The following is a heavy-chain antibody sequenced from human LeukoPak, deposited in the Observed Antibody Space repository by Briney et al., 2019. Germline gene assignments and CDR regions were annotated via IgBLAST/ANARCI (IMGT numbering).Heavy chain of an antibody. J-gene: IGHJ3*02. CDR3: ARDLGYNWNYIGWEAAPGYFDI. Sequence: GASVKVSCKASGYTFTSYAMNWVRQAPGQGLEWMGWINTNTGNPTYAQGFTGRFVFSLDTSVSTAYLQISSLKAEDTAVYYCARDLGYNWNYIGWEAAPGYFDIWGQGTMVTVSS. CDR2: INTNTGNP. D-gene: IGHD1-7*01. CDR1: GYTFTSYA. V-gene: IGHV7-4-1*02.